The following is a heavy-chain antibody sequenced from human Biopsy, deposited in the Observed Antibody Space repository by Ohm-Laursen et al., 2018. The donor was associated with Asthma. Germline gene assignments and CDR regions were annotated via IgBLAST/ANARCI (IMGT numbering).Heavy chain of an antibody. Sequence: SLRLSCAASGFTFSTYGMHWVRQAPGKGLEWVAFIAWDGINSYYADSVKGRFTFSRDNSQNTLSLEMNSLRVEDTAVYYCARDLRSDNWNPWGMDVWGLGTTVTVAS. J-gene: IGHJ6*02. CDR1: GFTFSTYG. V-gene: IGHV3-30*03. D-gene: IGHD1-20*01. CDR2: IAWDGINS. CDR3: ARDLRSDNWNPWGMDV.